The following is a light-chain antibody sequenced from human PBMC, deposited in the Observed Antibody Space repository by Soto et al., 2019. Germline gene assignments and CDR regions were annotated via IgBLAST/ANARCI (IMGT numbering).Light chain of an antibody. CDR2: DAS. CDR1: QNINNY. CDR3: QQYENLPT. V-gene: IGKV1-33*01. J-gene: IGKJ5*01. Sequence: DIQMTQSPSSLSASVGDRFTIACQASQNINNYLNWDQQKPGRAPKLLIYDASNLEAGVPSRFRGSGSGTDFTFTISRLQPEDIATYYCQQYENLPTFGQGTRLEIK.